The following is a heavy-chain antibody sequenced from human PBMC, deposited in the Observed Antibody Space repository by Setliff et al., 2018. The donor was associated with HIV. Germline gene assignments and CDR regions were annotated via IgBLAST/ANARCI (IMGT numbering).Heavy chain of an antibody. CDR3: SRSGVPPYYYYGMDV. V-gene: IGHV1-18*04. D-gene: IGHD3-10*01. CDR2: INSYNGNT. J-gene: IGHJ6*02. CDR1: GYTFTTYG. Sequence: ASVKVSCKASGYTFTTYGVNWVRQAPGQGLEWMGWINSYNGNTKFAQKFQGRVTMTTDTSTTTAFMELRSLNADDTGIYYCSRSGVPPYYYYGMDVWGQGTTVTVSS.